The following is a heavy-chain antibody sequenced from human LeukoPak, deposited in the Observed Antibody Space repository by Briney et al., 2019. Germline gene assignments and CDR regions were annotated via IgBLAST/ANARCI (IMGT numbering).Heavy chain of an antibody. D-gene: IGHD2-15*01. J-gene: IGHJ4*02. CDR2: INPSGGST. Sequence: ASVKVSCKASGYTFTTYYIHWVRQAPGRGLEWMGIINPSGGSTTYAQKFQGRVTMTRDTSTSTVYMELSSLRSEDTAIYYCAREYCSGGSCYSSDYWGQGTLVTVS. CDR3: AREYCSGGSCYSSDY. CDR1: GYTFTTYY. V-gene: IGHV1-46*01.